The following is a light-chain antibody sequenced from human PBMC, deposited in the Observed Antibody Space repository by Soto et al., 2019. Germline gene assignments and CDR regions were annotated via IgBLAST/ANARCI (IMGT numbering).Light chain of an antibody. Sequence: QPVLTQPPSVSGAPGQRVTISCTGSGSNIGAGFDVQWYYQLPGTAPKLLIYTNNNRPSGVPDRFSGSKSGTSASLAITGLQAEDEADYFCQSYDTSLSAWVFGGGTKLTVL. CDR1: GSNIGAGFD. V-gene: IGLV1-40*01. J-gene: IGLJ3*02. CDR3: QSYDTSLSAWV. CDR2: TNN.